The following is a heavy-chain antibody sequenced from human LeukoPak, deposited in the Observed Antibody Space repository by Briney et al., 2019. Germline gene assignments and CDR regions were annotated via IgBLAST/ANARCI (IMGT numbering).Heavy chain of an antibody. J-gene: IGHJ5*02. CDR2: ISYDGTIR. CDR3: EILVNSRYRTSSSHYFDP. CDR1: GLTFSSYG. Sequence: GGSLIVSCAASGLTFSSYGMHGVRKAPVKGLYWVTFISYDGTIRNYADSVKGRFTISRDNSKNSLFLQMSNLRLEDTAVYSCEILVNSRYRTSSSHYFDPWGQGTLVTVSS. D-gene: IGHD6-6*01. V-gene: IGHV3-30*02.